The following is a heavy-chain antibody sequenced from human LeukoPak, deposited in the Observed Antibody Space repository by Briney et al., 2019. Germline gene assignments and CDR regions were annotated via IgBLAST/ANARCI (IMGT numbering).Heavy chain of an antibody. Sequence: ASVKVSCKASGGTFSSYAISWVRQAPGQGLEWMGRIIPIFGTANYAQKFQGRVTITTDESTSTAYMELSSLRSEDTAVYYCAIGILDLGYCSSTSCSGGYYYYYMDVWGKGTTVTVSS. CDR2: IIPIFGTA. J-gene: IGHJ6*03. CDR1: GGTFSSYA. D-gene: IGHD2-2*01. V-gene: IGHV1-69*05. CDR3: AIGILDLGYCSSTSCSGGYYYYYMDV.